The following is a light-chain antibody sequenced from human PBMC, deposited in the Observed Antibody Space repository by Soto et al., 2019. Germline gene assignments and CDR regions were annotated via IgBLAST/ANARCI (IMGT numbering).Light chain of an antibody. CDR1: QGISSS. V-gene: IGKV1-9*01. CDR2: AAS. CDR3: QQFNSYRIT. J-gene: IGKJ5*01. Sequence: DIQLTQSPSFLSASVGDRVTITCRASQGISSSLAWYQQKPGKAPKLLIYAASTLQSGVPSRFSGSGSGTEFTLTISSLQPEDFATYYCQQFNSYRITFGQGTRPEIK.